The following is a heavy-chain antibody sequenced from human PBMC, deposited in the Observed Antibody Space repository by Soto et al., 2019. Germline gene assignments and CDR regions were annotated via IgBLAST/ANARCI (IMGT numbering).Heavy chain of an antibody. CDR3: ARLRVKPYYFDY. CDR1: GDSVSSNSAA. Sequence: SQTLSLTCAISGDSVSSNSAAWNWIRQSPSRGLEWLGRTYYRSKWYNDYAVSVKSRITINPDTSKNQFSLKLSSVTAADTAVYYCARLRVKPYYFDYWGQGTLVTVSS. CDR2: TYYRSKWYN. J-gene: IGHJ4*02. V-gene: IGHV6-1*01. D-gene: IGHD6-13*01.